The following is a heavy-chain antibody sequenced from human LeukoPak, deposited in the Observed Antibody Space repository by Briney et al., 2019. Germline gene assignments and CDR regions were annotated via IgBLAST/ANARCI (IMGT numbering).Heavy chain of an antibody. V-gene: IGHV3-7*01. CDR2: IKQHGSEI. CDR1: GFTFSTSW. CDR3: ATDRGTY. D-gene: IGHD3-10*01. Sequence: GGSLRLSCAASGFTFSTSWMNWVRQAPGKGLEWVALIKQHGSEIYYADSVKGRFTISRDDAASSLYLQMHSLRAEDTAVYYCATDRGTYWGQGTLVTVSS. J-gene: IGHJ4*02.